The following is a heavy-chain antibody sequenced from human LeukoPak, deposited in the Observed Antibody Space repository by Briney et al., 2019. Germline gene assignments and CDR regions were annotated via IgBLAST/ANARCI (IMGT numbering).Heavy chain of an antibody. D-gene: IGHD3-10*01. CDR1: GYTFNSYD. V-gene: IGHV1-8*01. J-gene: IGHJ6*02. Sequence: GASVKVSCKASGYTFNSYDINWVRQATGQGLEWMGWMNPNSGNTGYAQKFQGRVTMTRNTSISTAYMELSSLRSEDTAVYYCARGYQGWAGITMVREPDYYYYGMDVWGQGTTVTVSS. CDR3: ARGYQGWAGITMVREPDYYYYGMDV. CDR2: MNPNSGNT.